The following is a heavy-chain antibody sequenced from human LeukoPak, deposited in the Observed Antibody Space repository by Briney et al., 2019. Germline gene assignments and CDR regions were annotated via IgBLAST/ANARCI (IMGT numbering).Heavy chain of an antibody. CDR1: GVSVSSGSYY. D-gene: IGHD6-19*01. CDR3: ARDHPPWTVAGTGAFDI. V-gene: IGHV4-61*01. J-gene: IGHJ3*02. CDR2: IYYSGST. Sequence: PSETLSLTCTVSGVSVSSGSYYWSWIRQPPGKGLEWIGYIYYSGSTNYNPSLKSRVTISVDTSKNQFSLKLSSVTAADTAVYYCARDHPPWTVAGTGAFDIWGQGTMVTVSS.